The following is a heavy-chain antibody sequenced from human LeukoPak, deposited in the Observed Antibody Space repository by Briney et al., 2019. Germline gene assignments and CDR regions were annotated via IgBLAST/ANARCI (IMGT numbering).Heavy chain of an antibody. J-gene: IGHJ4*02. CDR1: GFTFSRHW. CDR3: ARDNGWSADF. CDR2: IKQDGSAK. D-gene: IGHD2-15*01. Sequence: GGSLRLSCAASGFTFSRHWMYWVRQAPGKGLEWVANIKQDGSAKPYVDSVKGRFTISRDNANNSLFLQMNSLRVEDTAVYYCARDNGWSADFWGQGTLVTVSS. V-gene: IGHV3-7*03.